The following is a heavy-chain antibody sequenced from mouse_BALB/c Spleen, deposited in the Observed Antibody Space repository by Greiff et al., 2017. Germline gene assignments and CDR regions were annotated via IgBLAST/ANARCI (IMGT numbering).Heavy chain of an antibody. J-gene: IGHJ4*01. CDR2: IWGDGST. D-gene: IGHD1-1*01. V-gene: IGHV2-6-7*01. CDR3: ARGGLITTVVATDYYAMDY. CDR1: GFSLTGYG. Sequence: QVQLQQSGPGLVAPSQSLSITCTVSGFSLTGYGVNWVRQPPGKGLEWLGMIWGDGSTDYNSALKSRLSISKDNSKSQVFLKMNSLQTDDTARYYCARGGLITTVVATDYYAMDYWGQGTSVTVSS.